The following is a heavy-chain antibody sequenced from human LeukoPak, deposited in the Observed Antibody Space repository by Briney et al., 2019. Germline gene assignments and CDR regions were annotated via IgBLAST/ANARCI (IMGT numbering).Heavy chain of an antibody. V-gene: IGHV3-21*03. CDR1: GFTFSSYS. Sequence: GGSLRLSCAASGFTFSSYSMNWVRQAPGKGLEWVSSISSSSSYIYYADSVKGRFTISRDNAKNSLYLQMNSLRAEDTAVYYCTTDPSAGYYYDSSGYHWIDYWGQGTLVTVSS. CDR2: ISSSSSYI. J-gene: IGHJ4*02. CDR3: TTDPSAGYYYDSSGYHWIDY. D-gene: IGHD3-22*01.